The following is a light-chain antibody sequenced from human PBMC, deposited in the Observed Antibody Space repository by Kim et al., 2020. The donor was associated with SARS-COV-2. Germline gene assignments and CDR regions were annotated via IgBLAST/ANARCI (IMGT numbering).Light chain of an antibody. CDR3: QQYNNWPPLT. CDR1: HGVYSN. Sequence: VALTQSPATLSAFPGERVTLSCRASHGVYSNLAWYQQKPGQAPRLLIYAASTRATGVPGRFSGSGSGTEFTLTISSLQSEDFAIYHCQQYNNWPPLTFGGGTKVDIK. V-gene: IGKV3-15*01. J-gene: IGKJ4*01. CDR2: AAS.